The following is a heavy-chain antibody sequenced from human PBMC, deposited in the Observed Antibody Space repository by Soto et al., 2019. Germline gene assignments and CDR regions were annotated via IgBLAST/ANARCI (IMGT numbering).Heavy chain of an antibody. CDR1: GFSFGSYY. CDR3: ARKSDSSPVPEADGV. CDR2: IYSNGDT. Sequence: EVQLVETGGGLIQPGGSLRLSCAASGFSFGSYYMTWVRQSPGKGLEWVSLIYSNGDTDYADSAKGRFCTSSDNFKNTLNLQVNDLRADDTAVYHCARKSDSSPVPEADGVWGRGSLVTVSS. D-gene: IGHD2-8*01. J-gene: IGHJ4*02. V-gene: IGHV3-53*02.